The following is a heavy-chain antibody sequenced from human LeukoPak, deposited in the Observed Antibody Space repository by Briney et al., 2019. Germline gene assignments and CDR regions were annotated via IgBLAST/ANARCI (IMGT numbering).Heavy chain of an antibody. CDR1: GFTFSSYG. CDR2: ISYDGSNK. J-gene: IGHJ6*03. CDR3: AKDLSVYYYDSSGYYFISGCMDV. D-gene: IGHD3-22*01. V-gene: IGHV3-30*18. Sequence: PGGSLRLSCAASGFTFSSYGMHWVRQAPGKGLEWVAVISYDGSNKYYADSVKGRFTISRDNSKNTLYLQMNSLRAEDTAVYYCAKDLSVYYYDSSGYYFISGCMDVWGKGTTVTVSS.